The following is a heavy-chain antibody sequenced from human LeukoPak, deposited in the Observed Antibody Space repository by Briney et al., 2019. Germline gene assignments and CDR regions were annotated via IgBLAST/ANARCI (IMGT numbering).Heavy chain of an antibody. CDR1: GYSFTSYW. CDR3: ARSVRQRGPQDY. V-gene: IGHV5-51*01. Sequence: GESLKISCKGSGYSFTSYWIGWVRQMPGKGLEWMGITYPGDSETTHSPSFQGHITISADKSISTAYLQWSSLKASDTAMYYCARSVRQRGPQDYWGQGTLVTVSS. D-gene: IGHD3-16*01. CDR2: TYPGDSET. J-gene: IGHJ4*02.